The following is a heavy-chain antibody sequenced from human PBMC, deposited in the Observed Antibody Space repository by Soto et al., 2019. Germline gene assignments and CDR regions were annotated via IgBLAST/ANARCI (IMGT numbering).Heavy chain of an antibody. CDR1: GFTFDDYA. V-gene: IGHV3-9*01. CDR2: ISWNSGSI. Sequence: EVQLVESGGGLVQPGRSLRLSCAASGFTFDDYAMHWVRQAPGKGLEWVSGISWNSGSIGYADSVKGRFTISRDNAKNSLYLQMNSLRAEDTALYSCAKGGYSSSRRSDTTEVDYWGQGTLVTVSS. CDR3: AKGGYSSSRRSDTTEVDY. D-gene: IGHD6-13*01. J-gene: IGHJ4*02.